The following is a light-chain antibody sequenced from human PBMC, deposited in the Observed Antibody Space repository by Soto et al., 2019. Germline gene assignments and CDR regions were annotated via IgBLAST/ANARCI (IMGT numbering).Light chain of an antibody. Sequence: DIQMTYSPSTLSASVGDTVTVTCRASQSVSGWLAWYQQKPGKPPKVLIYGASNLQSGVPPRFSGSGSGTDFTLAISSLQPEDSATYYCLQDINYPWTFGQGTKVDIK. CDR1: QSVSGW. CDR3: LQDINYPWT. V-gene: IGKV1-5*01. CDR2: GAS. J-gene: IGKJ1*01.